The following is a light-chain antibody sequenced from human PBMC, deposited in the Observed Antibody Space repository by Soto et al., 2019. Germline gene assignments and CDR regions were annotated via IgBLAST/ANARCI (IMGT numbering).Light chain of an antibody. Sequence: IVLTQSPGTLSSSPGERATLSCRASQSVSTNNLAWYQQRPGQAPSLLIYGASRRASGVPDRFSGSGSGTDFTLTISSLEPEDFAVYYCQQRSNWPQITFGQGTRLEIK. CDR2: GAS. CDR1: QSVSTNN. CDR3: QQRSNWPQIT. V-gene: IGKV3D-20*02. J-gene: IGKJ5*01.